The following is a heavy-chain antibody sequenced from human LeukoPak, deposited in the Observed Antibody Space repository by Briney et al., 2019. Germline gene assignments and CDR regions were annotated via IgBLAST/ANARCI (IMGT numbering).Heavy chain of an antibody. CDR1: GYRFTSYD. CDR3: ARAVGVYYFDY. Sequence: ASVKVSCKASGYRFTSYDLNWVRQATGQGFEWMGWINPNSGGTNYAQKFQGRVTMTRDTSISTAYMELRRLRSDDTAVYYCARAVGVYYFDYWGQGTLVTVSS. J-gene: IGHJ4*02. CDR2: INPNSGGT. D-gene: IGHD2-8*02. V-gene: IGHV1-2*02.